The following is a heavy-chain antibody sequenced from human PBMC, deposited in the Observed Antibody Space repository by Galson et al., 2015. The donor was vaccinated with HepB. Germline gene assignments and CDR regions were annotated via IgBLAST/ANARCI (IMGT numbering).Heavy chain of an antibody. CDR1: GFTFSSYE. Sequence: LRLSCAASGFTFSSYEMNWVRQAPGKGLEWVSYISSSGSTIYYADSVKGRFTISRDNAKNSLYLQMNSLRAEDTAVYYCARGDSVRGVTSYWGQGTLVTVSS. V-gene: IGHV3-48*03. CDR3: ARGDSVRGVTSY. J-gene: IGHJ4*02. CDR2: ISSSGSTI. D-gene: IGHD3-10*01.